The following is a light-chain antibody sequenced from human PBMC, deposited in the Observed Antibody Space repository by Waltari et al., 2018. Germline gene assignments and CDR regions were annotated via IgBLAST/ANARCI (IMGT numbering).Light chain of an antibody. J-gene: IGLJ2*01. CDR1: ALPRQF. CDR3: QSTDSSGSFVV. Sequence: SYELTQPPSVSVSPGQTARITCPGEALPRQFTSWYQQRPGQAPIMLMYRDTERPSVIPERFSGSSSGTIVTLTITGVQAEDEADYYCQSTDSSGSFVVFGGGTRLTVL. V-gene: IGLV3-25*03. CDR2: RDT.